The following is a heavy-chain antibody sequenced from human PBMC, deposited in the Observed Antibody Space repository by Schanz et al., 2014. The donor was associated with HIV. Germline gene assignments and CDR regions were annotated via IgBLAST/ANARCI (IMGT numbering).Heavy chain of an antibody. CDR3: ARASRIAASDRDPRLSYLYGMDV. V-gene: IGHV3-33*08. CDR2: IWYDGSNK. Sequence: QVQLVESGGGVVQPGRSLRLSCAVSGFTFSNYAIHWVRQAPGKGLEWVAVIWYDGSNKYYADSVKGRFTISRDNSKNTLYLQMNSLRVEDRAVYYCARASRIAASDRDPRLSYLYGMDVWGQGTTVIVSS. D-gene: IGHD6-13*01. J-gene: IGHJ6*02. CDR1: GFTFSNYA.